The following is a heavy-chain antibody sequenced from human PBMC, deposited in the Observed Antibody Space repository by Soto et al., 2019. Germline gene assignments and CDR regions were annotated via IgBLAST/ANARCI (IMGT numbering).Heavy chain of an antibody. CDR3: TRVTIAGARNGFDI. V-gene: IGHV1-46*03. J-gene: IGHJ3*02. D-gene: IGHD2-21*01. CDR2: INPRGGSA. Sequence: ASVKVSCKASGYSLTSYYRLWVRQAPGQGLEWMGIINPRGGSASYAQKFQGRITMTRDTSTSTVYMELSSLRSEDTAVYYCTRVTIAGARNGFDIWGQGTMVTVSS. CDR1: GYSLTSYY.